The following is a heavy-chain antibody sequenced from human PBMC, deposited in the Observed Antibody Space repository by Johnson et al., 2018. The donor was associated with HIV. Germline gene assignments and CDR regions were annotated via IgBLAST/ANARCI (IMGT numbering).Heavy chain of an antibody. CDR2: ISYDGSNK. D-gene: IGHD4-23*01. CDR1: GFTFSSYG. Sequence: QVQLVESGGGVVQPGRSLRLSCAASGFTFSSYGMHWVRQAPGKGLEWVAVISYDGSNKYYADSVKGRFTISRDNSKNTLYLQMNSLRVEDTALYYCARERISGNSGAGALDIWGQGTMVTVSS. J-gene: IGHJ3*02. CDR3: ARERISGNSGAGALDI. V-gene: IGHV3-33*05.